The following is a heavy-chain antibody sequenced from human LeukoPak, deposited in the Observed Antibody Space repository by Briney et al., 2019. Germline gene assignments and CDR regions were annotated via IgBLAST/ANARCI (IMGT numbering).Heavy chain of an antibody. V-gene: IGHV1-24*01. CDR2: FDPEDGET. CDR3: ATRMVRGVITPDAFDI. J-gene: IGHJ3*02. CDR1: GYTLTELS. Sequence: ASVKVSCKVSGYTLTELSMHWVRQAPGKGLEWMGGFDPEDGETIYAQKFQGRVTMAEDTSTDTAYMELSSLRSEDTAVYYCATRMVRGVITPDAFDIWGQGTMVTFSS. D-gene: IGHD3-10*01.